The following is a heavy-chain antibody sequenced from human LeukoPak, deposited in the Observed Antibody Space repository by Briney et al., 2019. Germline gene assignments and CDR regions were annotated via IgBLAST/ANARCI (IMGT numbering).Heavy chain of an antibody. J-gene: IGHJ5*02. D-gene: IGHD3-22*01. CDR2: ISYDGSNK. V-gene: IGHV3-30*03. CDR1: GFTFSSYG. Sequence: PGRSLRLSCAASGFTFSSYGMHWVRQAPGKGLEWVAVISYDGSNKYYADSVKGRFTISRDNSKNTLYLQMNSLRAEDTAVYYCARGDYDSSGLDWFDPWGQGTLVTVSS. CDR3: ARGDYDSSGLDWFDP.